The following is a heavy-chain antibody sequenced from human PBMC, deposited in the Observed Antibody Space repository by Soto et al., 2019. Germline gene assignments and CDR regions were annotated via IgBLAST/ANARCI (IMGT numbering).Heavy chain of an antibody. V-gene: IGHV1-18*01. J-gene: IGHJ5*02. CDR1: GYTFTSYG. CDR2: ISAYNGNT. CDR3: ARDRGMITMVRGVMVDP. Sequence: ASVKVSCKASGYTFTSYGISWVRQAPGQGLEWMGWISAYNGNTNYAQKLQGRVTMTTDTSTSTAYMELRSLRSDDTAVYYCARDRGMITMVRGVMVDPWGQGTLVTVSS. D-gene: IGHD3-10*01.